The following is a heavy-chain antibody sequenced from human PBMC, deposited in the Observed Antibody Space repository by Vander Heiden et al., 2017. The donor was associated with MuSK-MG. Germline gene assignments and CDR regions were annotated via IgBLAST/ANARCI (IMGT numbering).Heavy chain of an antibody. Sequence: QLQLQESGPGLVKPSETLSLTCTVSGGSISSSSYYWGWIRQPPGKGLEWIGSIYYRGSTDDNPSLKSRVTISGDTSKNQFSLKMSSVTAADTAVYYCARLYDFLDPWGQGTLVTVSS. J-gene: IGHJ5*02. CDR3: ARLYDFLDP. CDR1: GGSISSSSYY. CDR2: IYYRGST. V-gene: IGHV4-39*01. D-gene: IGHD3-3*01.